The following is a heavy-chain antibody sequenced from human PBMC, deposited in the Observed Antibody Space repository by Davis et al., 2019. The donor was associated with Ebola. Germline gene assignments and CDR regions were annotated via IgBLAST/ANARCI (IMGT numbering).Heavy chain of an antibody. CDR2: ISSSGSTI. CDR1: GFTFSDYY. J-gene: IGHJ1*01. CDR3: ARATVTTSRYFQH. D-gene: IGHD4-17*01. V-gene: IGHV3-11*01. Sequence: GEFLKISCAASGFTFSDYYMSWLRQAPGKGLEWVSYISSSGSTIYYADSVKGRFTISRDNAKNSLYLQMNSLRAEDTAVYYCARATVTTSRYFQHWGQGTLVTVSS.